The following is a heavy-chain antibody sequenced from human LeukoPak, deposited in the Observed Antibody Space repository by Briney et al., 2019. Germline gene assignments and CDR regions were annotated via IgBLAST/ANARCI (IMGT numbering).Heavy chain of an antibody. CDR3: SRNGLVDFDY. Sequence: GGSLRLSCTTSGFAFDGFAMSWVRQPAGKGLERVGFIRRRAYGGAAEYAASVKGRFIISRDDSKGIAYLQMNSLKTEDAAVYYCSRNGLVDFDYWGQGSRVIVPP. CDR2: IRRRAYGGAA. J-gene: IGHJ4*02. CDR1: GFAFDGFA. V-gene: IGHV3-49*04.